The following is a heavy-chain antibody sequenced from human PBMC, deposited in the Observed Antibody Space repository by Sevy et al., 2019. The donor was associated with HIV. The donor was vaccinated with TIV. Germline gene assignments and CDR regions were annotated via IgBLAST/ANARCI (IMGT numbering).Heavy chain of an antibody. CDR3: AGENAWGRGYS. V-gene: IGHV4-59*08. D-gene: IGHD1-26*01. Sequence: SETLSLTCTVSDDSINSYYWNWIRQPPGKGLEWIANIYYNGHINYNPSLKSRVTLSLDTSKNQFSLRLSSVTAADTAMYYCAGENAWGRGYSWGQGTLVTVSS. CDR2: IYYNGHI. J-gene: IGHJ4*02. CDR1: DDSINSYY.